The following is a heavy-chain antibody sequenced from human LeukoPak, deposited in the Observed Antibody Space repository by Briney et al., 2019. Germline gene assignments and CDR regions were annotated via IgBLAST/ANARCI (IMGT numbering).Heavy chain of an antibody. CDR3: ARVVVGVTNRFDP. Sequence: GGSLRLSCAASGFTVSYNYMSWVRQAPGKGLEWVSVIYSGGSTYYAHSVKGRFTISRDNSKNTLYRQMNSLRAEDTAVYYCARVVVGVTNRFDPWGQGTLVIVSS. CDR1: GFTVSYNY. V-gene: IGHV3-53*01. CDR2: IYSGGST. D-gene: IGHD2-15*01. J-gene: IGHJ5*02.